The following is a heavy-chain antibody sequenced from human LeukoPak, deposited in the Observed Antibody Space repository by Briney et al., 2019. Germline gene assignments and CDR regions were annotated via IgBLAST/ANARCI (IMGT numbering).Heavy chain of an antibody. V-gene: IGHV1-24*01. CDR1: GYTLTELS. CDR2: FDPEDGET. J-gene: IGHJ4*02. CDR3: ATGYSSSWYIDY. D-gene: IGHD6-13*01. Sequence: ASVKVSCKVSGYTLTELSMHWVGQAPGKGLEWMGGFDPEDGETIYAQKFQGRVTMTEDTSTDTAYMELSSLRSEDTAVYYCATGYSSSWYIDYWGQGTLVTVSS.